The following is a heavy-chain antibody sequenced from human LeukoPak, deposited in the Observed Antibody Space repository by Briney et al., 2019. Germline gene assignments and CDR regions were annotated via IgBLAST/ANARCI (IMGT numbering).Heavy chain of an antibody. CDR2: IYYSGST. V-gene: IGHV4-59*08. D-gene: IGHD3-3*01. CDR1: GGSISSYY. CDR3: ARGHYYDFWSGPNWFDP. J-gene: IGHJ5*02. Sequence: SETLSLTCTVSGGSISSYYWSWIRQPPGKGLEWIGYIYYSGSTNYNPSLKSRVTISVDTSKNQFSLKLSSVTAADTAVYYCARGHYYDFWSGPNWFDPWGQGTLVTVSS.